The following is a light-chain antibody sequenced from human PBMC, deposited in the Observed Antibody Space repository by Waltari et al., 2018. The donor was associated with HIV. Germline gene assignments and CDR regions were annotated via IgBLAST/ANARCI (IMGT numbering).Light chain of an antibody. CDR3: AVWEDNLSAI. CDR2: RSD. J-gene: IGLJ2*01. V-gene: IGLV1-47*01. CDR1: HYDLGANY. Sequence: QSALTQPPSVSGAPGQKVTISCSGGHYDLGANYAYWYQRLSGQAPKLLISRSDLRPSSVPSRFSAFQSDTSSSLVINVLRSEDEGEYCCAVWEDNLSAIFGGGTKETVL.